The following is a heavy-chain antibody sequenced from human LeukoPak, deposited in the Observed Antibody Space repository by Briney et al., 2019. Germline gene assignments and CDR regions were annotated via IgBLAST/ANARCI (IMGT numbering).Heavy chain of an antibody. J-gene: IGHJ4*02. Sequence: GGSLRLSCAASGFTFSSYAMHWVRQAPGKGLEWVAVISYDGSNKYYADSVKGRFTISRDNCKNTLYLQMNSLRAEDTAVYYCARDSSDILTGYYKRMGSEFDYWGQGTLVTVSS. D-gene: IGHD3-9*01. V-gene: IGHV3-30*04. CDR2: ISYDGSNK. CDR1: GFTFSSYA. CDR3: ARDSSDILTGYYKRMGSEFDY.